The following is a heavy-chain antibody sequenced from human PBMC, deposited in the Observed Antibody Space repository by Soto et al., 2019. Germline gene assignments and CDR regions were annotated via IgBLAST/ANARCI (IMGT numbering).Heavy chain of an antibody. CDR1: GGTFSSYT. CDR2: SIPILGIA. J-gene: IGHJ5*02. CDR3: ARGTTIVVVAWFDP. V-gene: IGHV1-69*02. Sequence: QVQLVQSGAEVKKPGSSVKVSCKASGGTFSSYTISWVRQAPGQGLEWMGRSIPILGIANYAQRFQGRVTITADKSTSTAYLELSSLRSEDTAVYYCARGTTIVVVAWFDPWGQGTLVTVSS. D-gene: IGHD2-2*01.